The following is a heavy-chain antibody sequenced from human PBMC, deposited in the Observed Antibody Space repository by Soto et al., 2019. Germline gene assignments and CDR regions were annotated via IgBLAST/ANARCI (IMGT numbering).Heavy chain of an antibody. Sequence: SETLSLTCAVYGGSFSGYYWSWIRQPPGKGLEWIGEINHSGSTNSNPSLKSRVTISVDTSKNQFSLKLSSVTAADRAVYHCARGVPMIVEAQRDAPDKYYFDSWGQGTQVTVSS. CDR3: ARGVPMIVEAQRDAPDKYYFDS. D-gene: IGHD3-22*01. J-gene: IGHJ4*02. CDR2: INHSGST. V-gene: IGHV4-34*01. CDR1: GGSFSGYY.